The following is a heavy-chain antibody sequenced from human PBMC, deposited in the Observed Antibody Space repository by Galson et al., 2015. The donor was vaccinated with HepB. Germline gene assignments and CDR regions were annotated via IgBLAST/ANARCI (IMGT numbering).Heavy chain of an antibody. D-gene: IGHD1-20*01. CDR1: GFTFGDYA. CDR3: NTSPSTEQLSLRYNWNLPRVDAFDI. CDR2: IRSKAYGGTT. J-gene: IGHJ3*02. Sequence: SLRLSCAASGFTFGDYAMSWFRQAPGKGLEWVGFIRSKAYGGTTEYAASVKGRFTISRDDSKSIAYLQMNSLKTEDTAVYYCNTSPSTEQLSLRYNWNLPRVDAFDIWGQGTMVTVSS. V-gene: IGHV3-49*03.